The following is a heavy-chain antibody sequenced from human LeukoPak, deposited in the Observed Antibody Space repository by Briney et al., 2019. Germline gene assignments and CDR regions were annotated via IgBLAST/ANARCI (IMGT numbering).Heavy chain of an antibody. Sequence: PGGSLRLSCAAAGFTFSTYRIDWVRQAPGEGLGWVSSISRSSNYIYYADSVKGRFTVSRDNAKNSVYLQMNSLRAEDTAMYYCARGRTSYYDSHDAFDVWGQGTLVTVSS. CDR2: ISRSSNYI. V-gene: IGHV3-21*01. D-gene: IGHD3-22*01. CDR3: ARGRTSYYDSHDAFDV. CDR1: GFTFSTYR. J-gene: IGHJ3*01.